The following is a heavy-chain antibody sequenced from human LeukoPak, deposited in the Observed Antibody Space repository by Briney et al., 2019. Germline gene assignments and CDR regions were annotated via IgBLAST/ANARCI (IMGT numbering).Heavy chain of an antibody. CDR1: GGSITTYY. Sequence: SETPSLTCTVSGGSITTYYWSWIRQPAGKGLEWIGRIYTSGSTNYNPSLKSRVTMSVDTSKNQFSLKLSSVTAADTAVYYCAGHYYYDTRGSDYWGQGTLVTVSS. CDR2: IYTSGST. V-gene: IGHV4-4*07. J-gene: IGHJ4*02. CDR3: AGHYYYDTRGSDY. D-gene: IGHD3-22*01.